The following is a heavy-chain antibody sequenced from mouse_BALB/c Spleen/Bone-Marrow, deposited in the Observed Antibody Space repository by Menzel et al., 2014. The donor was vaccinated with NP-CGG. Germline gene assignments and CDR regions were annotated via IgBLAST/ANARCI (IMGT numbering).Heavy chain of an antibody. V-gene: IGHV5-4*02. CDR2: ISDGGSYT. D-gene: IGHD2-14*01. CDR3: ARTYRPYALDY. Sequence: DVKLVESGGGLVKPGGSLKLPCAASGFIFSDYYMYWVRQTPEKRLEWVATISDGGSYTSYPDSVKGRFTVSRDNAKNNLYLQMSSLKSEDTAFYYCARTYRPYALDYWGQGSSVTVSS. CDR1: GFIFSDYY. J-gene: IGHJ4*01.